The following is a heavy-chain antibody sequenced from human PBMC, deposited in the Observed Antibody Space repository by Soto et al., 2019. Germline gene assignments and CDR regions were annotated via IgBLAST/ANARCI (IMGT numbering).Heavy chain of an antibody. V-gene: IGHV4-59*08. CDR1: GGSISSYY. D-gene: IGHD2-15*01. Sequence: PSETLSLTCTVSGGSISSYYWSWIRQPPGKGLEWIGYIYYSGSTNYNPSLKSRVTISVDTSKNQFSLKLSSVTAADTAVYYCAASTRGGFDYWGQGTLVTVSS. CDR3: AASTRGGFDY. J-gene: IGHJ4*02. CDR2: IYYSGST.